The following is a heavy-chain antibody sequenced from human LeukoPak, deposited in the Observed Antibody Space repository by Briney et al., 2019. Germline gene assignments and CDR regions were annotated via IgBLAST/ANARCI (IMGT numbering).Heavy chain of an antibody. D-gene: IGHD1-26*01. CDR1: NGAVKNYY. CDR3: ATLVYSGSRYHFDT. V-gene: IGHV4-59*02. Sequence: PSETLYLTCSVSNGAVKNYYWTWIRQPPGQGLEWIGNFLYSGTTTYRASLDSRLIISVDNSKNTVSLRLFSVTAADTAVYYCATLVYSGSRYHFDTWGQGTLVTVSS. CDR2: FLYSGTT. J-gene: IGHJ4*02.